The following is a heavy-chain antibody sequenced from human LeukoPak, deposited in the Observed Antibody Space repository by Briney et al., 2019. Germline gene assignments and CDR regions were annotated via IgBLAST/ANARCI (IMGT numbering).Heavy chain of an antibody. CDR3: GGAEGPGPLLLL. D-gene: IGHD1-26*01. J-gene: IGHJ4*02. Sequence: SQTPPRLSCTAGDCASSSIATSSWIRQSPSRGLEWLGRTYYRSKWYNDHAVSVKGRIAIKPDTSKNQFCLQLNSVTPEDTAAYYRGGAEGPGPLLLLWGQGSLVTVSS. CDR2: TYYRSKWYN. CDR1: GDCASSSIAT. V-gene: IGHV6-1*01.